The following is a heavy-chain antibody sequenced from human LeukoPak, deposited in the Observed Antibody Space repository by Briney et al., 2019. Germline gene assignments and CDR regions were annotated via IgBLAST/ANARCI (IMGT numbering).Heavy chain of an antibody. Sequence: GASVTVSCKASGYTFTGYYMHWVRQARGQGLEWMGWINPNSGGTNYAQKFQGRVTMTRDTSISTAYMELSRLRSDDTAVYYCARSGYSSSWYYFDYWGQGTLVTVSS. V-gene: IGHV1-2*02. D-gene: IGHD6-13*01. CDR1: GYTFTGYY. J-gene: IGHJ4*02. CDR3: ARSGYSSSWYYFDY. CDR2: INPNSGGT.